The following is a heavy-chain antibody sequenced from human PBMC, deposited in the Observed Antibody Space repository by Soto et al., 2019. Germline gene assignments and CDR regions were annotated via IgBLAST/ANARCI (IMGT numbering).Heavy chain of an antibody. D-gene: IGHD1-1*01. Sequence: ASVKVSCKVSGYTLTELSMHWVRQAPGKGLEWMGGFDPEDGETIYAQKFQGRVTMTEDTSTDTAYMELSSLRSEDTAVYYCATEGTGYYSYGMDVWGQGTTVTVSS. CDR3: ATEGTGYYSYGMDV. CDR2: FDPEDGET. V-gene: IGHV1-24*01. J-gene: IGHJ6*02. CDR1: GYTLTELS.